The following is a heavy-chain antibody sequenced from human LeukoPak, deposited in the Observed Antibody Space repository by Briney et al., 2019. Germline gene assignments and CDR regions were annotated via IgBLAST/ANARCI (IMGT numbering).Heavy chain of an antibody. CDR1: GFTFTTYD. CDR2: IIGSGGST. J-gene: IGHJ5*02. D-gene: IGHD6-13*01. V-gene: IGHV3-23*01. Sequence: GGSLRLSCAASGFTFTTYDMSWVRQAPGKGLEWVSTIIGSGGSTYYADSVKGRFTISRDNAKNSLYLQMNSLRAEDTAVYYCARDLDSSSWYPSWFDPWGQGTLVTVSS. CDR3: ARDLDSSSWYPSWFDP.